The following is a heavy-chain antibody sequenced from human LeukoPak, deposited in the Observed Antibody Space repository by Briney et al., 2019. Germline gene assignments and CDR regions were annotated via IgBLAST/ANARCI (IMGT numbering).Heavy chain of an antibody. CDR3: ARQGEQLVSRHFDY. CDR2: NYPGESDT. CDR1: GYGFTSYW. V-gene: IGHV5-51*01. Sequence: GESLKISCKGSGYGFTSYWNGWVRQMPGKGPEWMGINYPGESDTRYSPSFQGQVTISADKSISTAYLKWSSLKASDTAMYYCARQGEQLVSRHFDYWGQGTLVTVSS. D-gene: IGHD6-6*01. J-gene: IGHJ4*02.